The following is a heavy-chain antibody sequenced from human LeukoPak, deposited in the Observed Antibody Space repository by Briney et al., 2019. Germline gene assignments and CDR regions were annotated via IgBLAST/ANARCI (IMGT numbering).Heavy chain of an antibody. J-gene: IGHJ3*02. V-gene: IGHV4-61*02. Sequence: SETLSLTCTVSGGSISSGSYYWSWIRQPAGKGLEWIGRIYTSGSTNYNPSLKSRVTISVDTSKNQFSLKLSSVTAADTAVYYCATQVLRYFGGAFDIWGQGTMVTVSS. CDR3: ATQVLRYFGGAFDI. CDR1: GGSISSGSYY. CDR2: IYTSGST. D-gene: IGHD3-9*01.